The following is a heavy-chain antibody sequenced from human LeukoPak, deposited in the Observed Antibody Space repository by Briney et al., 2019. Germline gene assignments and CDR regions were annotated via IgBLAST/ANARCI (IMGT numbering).Heavy chain of an antibody. D-gene: IGHD2-8*02. V-gene: IGHV5-51*01. CDR1: GFSFSSYW. J-gene: IGHJ5*02. CDR3: ARHPKYSTGSTWLDP. CDR2: IYPGDSDD. Sequence: GESLKISCKGTGFSFSSYWIAWVRQMPGKGLEWIGIIYPGDSDDRYSPSFQGQVTISADKSIDTAYLQWNGLKASDTAMYYCARHPKYSTGSTWLDPWGQGTLVTVSS.